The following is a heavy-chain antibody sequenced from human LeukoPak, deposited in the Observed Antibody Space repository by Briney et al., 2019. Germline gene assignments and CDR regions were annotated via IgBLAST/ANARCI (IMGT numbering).Heavy chain of an antibody. V-gene: IGHV3-30*18. CDR2: TSYDGSNK. J-gene: IGHJ6*02. Sequence: GGSLRLSCAASGFTFSSYGMHWVRQASGKGLEWVAVTSYDGSNKYYADSVKGRFTISRVNSNNTLHLQMNSLIPEDTAVCYCAKSPFPWVHYGVDVWGQGTTVTVSS. CDR1: GFTFSSYG. CDR3: AKSPFPWVHYGVDV.